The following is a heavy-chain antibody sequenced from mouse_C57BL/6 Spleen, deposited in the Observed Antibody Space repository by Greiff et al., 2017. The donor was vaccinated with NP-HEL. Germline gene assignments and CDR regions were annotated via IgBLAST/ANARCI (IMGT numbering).Heavy chain of an antibody. CDR3: AREENDGYY. Sequence: EVQLVESGPGLVKPSQSLSLTCSVTGYSITSGYYWNWIRQFPGNKLEWMGYISYDGSNNYNPSLKNRISITRDTSKNQFFLKLNSVTTEDTATYYCAREENDGYYWGQGTTLTVSS. CDR2: ISYDGSN. V-gene: IGHV3-6*01. J-gene: IGHJ2*01. D-gene: IGHD2-3*01. CDR1: GYSITSGYY.